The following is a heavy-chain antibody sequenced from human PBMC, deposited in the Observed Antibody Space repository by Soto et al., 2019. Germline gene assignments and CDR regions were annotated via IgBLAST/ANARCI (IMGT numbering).Heavy chain of an antibody. CDR1: GGSISSGDYY. CDR2: IYYSGST. J-gene: IGHJ5*02. D-gene: IGHD2-15*01. CDR3: ARDRGYCSGGSCYSGS. Sequence: QVQLQESGPGLVKPSQTLSLTCTVSGGSISSGDYYWSWIRQPPGKGLEWIGYIYYSGSTYYNPSLKSRVTISGDTSKNQFSLKLSSVTAADTAVYYCARDRGYCSGGSCYSGSWGQGTLVTVSS. V-gene: IGHV4-30-4*01.